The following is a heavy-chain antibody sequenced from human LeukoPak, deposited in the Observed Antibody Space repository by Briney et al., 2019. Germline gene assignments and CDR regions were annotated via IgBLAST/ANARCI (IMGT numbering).Heavy chain of an antibody. V-gene: IGHV3-21*01. Sequence: GGSLRLSCAASGFTLSSYSMNWVRQAPGKGLEWVSAISSSGRYMYYADSVKGRFTISRDNANNSLYLQMDSLRAEDTAVYYCAKDVRSDYFDYWGQGTLVTVSS. J-gene: IGHJ4*02. CDR1: GFTLSSYS. CDR3: AKDVRSDYFDY. CDR2: ISSSGRYM.